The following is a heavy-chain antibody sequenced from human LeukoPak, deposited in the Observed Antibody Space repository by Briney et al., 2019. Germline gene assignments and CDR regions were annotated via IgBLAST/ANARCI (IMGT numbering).Heavy chain of an antibody. D-gene: IGHD3-10*01. Sequence: SVKVSCKASGFTFTSSAVQWVRQARGQRLEWRGWIVVGSGNTNYAQKFQERVTITRDMSTSTAYMELSSLRSEDTAVYYCAALDYGSGSYYIAFDYWGQGTLVTVSS. CDR3: AALDYGSGSYYIAFDY. CDR1: GFTFTSSA. V-gene: IGHV1-58*01. J-gene: IGHJ4*02. CDR2: IVVGSGNT.